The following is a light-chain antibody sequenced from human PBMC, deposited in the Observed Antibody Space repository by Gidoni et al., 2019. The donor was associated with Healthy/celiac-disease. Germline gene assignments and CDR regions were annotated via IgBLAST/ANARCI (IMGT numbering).Light chain of an antibody. V-gene: IGKV1-9*01. CDR3: QQLNSYPLT. J-gene: IGKJ3*01. CDR1: HGISSY. CDR2: AAS. Sequence: DIQLNQSPSFLSASVGYRVTITWRASHGISSYLSWYQQKPGKAPKLLLYAASTLQSGVPSRFSGSGSGTEFTLTISRLQTEDFATYYCQQLNSYPLTFGPGTKVDIK.